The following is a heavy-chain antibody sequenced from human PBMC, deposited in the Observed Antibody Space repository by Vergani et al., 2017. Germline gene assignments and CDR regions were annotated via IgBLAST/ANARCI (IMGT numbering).Heavy chain of an antibody. D-gene: IGHD4-23*01. CDR2: ISSSSSYI. CDR1: GFTFSSYS. V-gene: IGHV3-21*01. J-gene: IGHJ4*02. CDR3: ASAPETVVTPTYDY. Sequence: EVQLVESGGGLVKPGGSLRLSCAASGFTFSSYSMNWVRQAPGKGLEWVSSISSSSSYIYYADSVKGRFTISRDNAKTSLYLQMNSLRAEDTAVYYCASAPETVVTPTYDYWGQGTLVTVSS.